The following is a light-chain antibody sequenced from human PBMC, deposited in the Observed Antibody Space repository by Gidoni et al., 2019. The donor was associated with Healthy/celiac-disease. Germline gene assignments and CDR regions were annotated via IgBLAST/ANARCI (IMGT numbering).Light chain of an antibody. CDR2: AAS. V-gene: IGKV1-39*01. J-gene: IGKJ1*01. CDR3: QQSYSTSWT. Sequence: IQMTQSPSSLSASVGDRVTITCRASQSISSYLNWYQQKPGQAPKLLIYAASSLPSGVPSRFSGSGSGTDFTLTISSLQPEDFATYYCQQSYSTSWTFGQGTKVEIK. CDR1: QSISSY.